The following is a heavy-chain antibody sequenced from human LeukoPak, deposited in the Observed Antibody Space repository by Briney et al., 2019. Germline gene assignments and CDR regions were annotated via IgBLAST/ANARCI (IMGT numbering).Heavy chain of an antibody. D-gene: IGHD3-10*01. CDR1: GYTFTSYD. J-gene: IGHJ4*02. V-gene: IGHV7-4-1*02. CDR2: INTNTGNP. Sequence: ASVKVSCKASGYTFTSYDINWVRQAPGQGLEWMGWINTNTGNPTYAQGFTGRFVFSLDTSVSTAYLQISSLKAEDTAVYYCARLTSGWFGELGYFDYWGQGTLVTVSS. CDR3: ARLTSGWFGELGYFDY.